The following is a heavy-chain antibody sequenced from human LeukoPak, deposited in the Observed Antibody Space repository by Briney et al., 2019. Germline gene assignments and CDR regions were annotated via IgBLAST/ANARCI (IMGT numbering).Heavy chain of an antibody. D-gene: IGHD3-3*01. CDR1: GFTFGSYG. Sequence: PGGSLRPSCAASGFTFGSYGMHWVRQAPGKGLEWVAVISYDGSNKYYADSVKGRFTISRDNSKNTLYLQMNSLRAEDTAVYYCAKSVVRFLEWLGYYYYGMDVWGQGTTVTVSS. CDR3: AKSVVRFLEWLGYYYYGMDV. V-gene: IGHV3-30*18. CDR2: ISYDGSNK. J-gene: IGHJ6*02.